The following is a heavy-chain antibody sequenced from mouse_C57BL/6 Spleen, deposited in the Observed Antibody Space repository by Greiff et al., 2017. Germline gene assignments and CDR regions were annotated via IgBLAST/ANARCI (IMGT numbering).Heavy chain of an antibody. CDR3: ANYYGSSYAWFAY. D-gene: IGHD1-1*01. V-gene: IGHV1-80*01. CDR1: GYAFSSYW. Sequence: VKLMESGAELVKPGASVKISCKASGYAFSSYWMNWVKQRPGKGLEWIGQISPGDGDTNYNGKFKGKAKLTADKSSSTAYMQLSSLTYEDSAVYFCANYYGSSYAWFAYSGQGTLVTVSA. J-gene: IGHJ3*01. CDR2: ISPGDGDT.